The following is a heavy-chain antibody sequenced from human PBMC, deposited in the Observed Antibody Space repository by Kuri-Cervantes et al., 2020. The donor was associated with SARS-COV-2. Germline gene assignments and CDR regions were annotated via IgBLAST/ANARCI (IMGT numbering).Heavy chain of an antibody. CDR2: ISAYNGNT. CDR3: ARDLKVRGVIMALVDY. CDR1: GYTFTSYG. V-gene: IGHV1-18*01. D-gene: IGHD3-10*01. Sequence: ASVKVSCKASGYTFTSYGISWVRQAPGQGLEWMGWISAYNGNTNYAQKLQGRVTMTTDTSTSTAYMELRSLRSDDTAVYYCARDLKVRGVIMALVDYWGKGTLVTVSS. J-gene: IGHJ4*02.